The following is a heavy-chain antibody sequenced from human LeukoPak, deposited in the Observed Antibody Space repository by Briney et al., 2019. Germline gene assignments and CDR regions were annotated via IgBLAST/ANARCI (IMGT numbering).Heavy chain of an antibody. CDR1: GYTFTSYD. CDR3: ARGVYSSSWYAVHYYYYYYMDV. V-gene: IGHV1-8*01. J-gene: IGHJ6*03. Sequence: GASVKVSCKASGYTFTSYDINWVRQATGQGLEWMGWMNPNSGNTGYAQKFQGRVTMTRNTSISTAYMELSSLRSEDTAVYYCARGVYSSSWYAVHYYYYYYMDVWGKGTTVTISS. CDR2: MNPNSGNT. D-gene: IGHD6-13*01.